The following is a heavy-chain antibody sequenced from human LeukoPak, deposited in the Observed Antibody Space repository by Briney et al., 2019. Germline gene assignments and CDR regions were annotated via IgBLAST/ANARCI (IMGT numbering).Heavy chain of an antibody. CDR1: GYTLTGYF. V-gene: IGHV1-2*02. Sequence: ASVKVSCKASGYTLTGYFMHWVRQAPGQGLEWMGWINPNTGGTNYAQKFQGRVTMTRDTSNSATYMELNRLRFDDTAVYFCARGAIVSYTSGWYVNYWGQGTLVTVSS. J-gene: IGHJ4*02. CDR2: INPNTGGT. CDR3: ARGAIVSYTSGWYVNY. D-gene: IGHD6-19*01.